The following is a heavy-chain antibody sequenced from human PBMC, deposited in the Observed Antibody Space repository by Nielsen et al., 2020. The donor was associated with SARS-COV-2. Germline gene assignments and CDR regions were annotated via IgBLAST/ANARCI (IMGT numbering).Heavy chain of an antibody. J-gene: IGHJ4*02. Sequence: SETLSLTCTVSGGSISSGGYYWSWIRQHPGKGLEWIGSIYYSGSTYYNPSLKSRVTISVDTSKNQFSLKLSSVTAADTAVYYCARRKRIAAAGTWYWGQGTLVTVSS. CDR3: ARRKRIAAAGTWY. CDR1: GGSISSGGYY. CDR2: IYYSGST. D-gene: IGHD6-13*01. V-gene: IGHV4-39*01.